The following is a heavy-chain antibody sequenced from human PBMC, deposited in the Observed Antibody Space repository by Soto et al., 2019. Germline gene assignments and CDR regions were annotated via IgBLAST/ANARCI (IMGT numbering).Heavy chain of an antibody. Sequence: QVQLQESGPGLVKPSETLSLTCTVSGGSISSHYWSWIRQSPGKGLEWIGYMYYSGNTNYNPSLKSRVTISVDTSKNQFSLRLSSVTAADTAGYYCARRGSSGWYWYFDLWGRGTLVTVSS. CDR2: MYYSGNT. J-gene: IGHJ2*01. CDR1: GGSISSHY. D-gene: IGHD6-19*01. V-gene: IGHV4-59*08. CDR3: ARRGSSGWYWYFDL.